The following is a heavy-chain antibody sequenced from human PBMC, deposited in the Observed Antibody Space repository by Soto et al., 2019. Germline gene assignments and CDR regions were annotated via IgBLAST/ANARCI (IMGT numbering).Heavy chain of an antibody. CDR2: ISSNGGST. CDR1: GFTFSSYA. CDR3: ARGDWWGTSGWYYFDY. D-gene: IGHD6-19*01. V-gene: IGHV3-64*01. J-gene: IGHJ4*02. Sequence: GGSLRLSCAASGFTFSSYAMHWVRQAPGKGLEYVSAISSNGGSTYYANSVKGRFTISRDNSKNTLYLQMGSLRAEDMAVYYCARGDWWGTSGWYYFDYWGQGTLVTVSS.